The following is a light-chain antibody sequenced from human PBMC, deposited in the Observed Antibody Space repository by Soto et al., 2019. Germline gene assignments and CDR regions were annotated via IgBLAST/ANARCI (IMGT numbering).Light chain of an antibody. Sequence: DIQMTQSPSTLSASVGDRVTITCRASQTISSYLAWYQQKPGKPPKLLVYSASNLQSGVPSRFSGSGSGPHFTLTISSLQPEDSATYFCQQLNSYPHTFGQGTRLEIK. CDR1: QTISSY. CDR2: SAS. CDR3: QQLNSYPHT. J-gene: IGKJ5*01. V-gene: IGKV1-9*01.